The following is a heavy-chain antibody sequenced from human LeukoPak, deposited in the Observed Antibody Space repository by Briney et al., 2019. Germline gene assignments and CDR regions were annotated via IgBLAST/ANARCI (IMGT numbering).Heavy chain of an antibody. CDR2: ISGGGDFT. CDR1: GFTFRSFA. CDR3: AKSVFDSSGDPYMDV. Sequence: GGSLRLSCAASGFTFRSFAMNWVRQAPGKGLECVSAISGGGDFTKYADSVKGRFTISRDNSKSTLYLQMNSLRAEDTAVDYCAKSVFDSSGDPYMDVWGKGTTVTVSS. V-gene: IGHV3-23*01. J-gene: IGHJ6*03. D-gene: IGHD3-22*01.